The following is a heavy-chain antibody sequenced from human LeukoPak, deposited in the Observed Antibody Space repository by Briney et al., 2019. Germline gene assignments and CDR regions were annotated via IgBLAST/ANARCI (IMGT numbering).Heavy chain of an antibody. CDR2: TKPDGSAE. D-gene: IGHD2-8*02. V-gene: IGHV3-7*01. CDR3: ARAGGLNTNFDY. CDR1: GFTFRNYW. Sequence: PGGSLRLSCAASGFTFRNYWMGWVRQAPGKGLEWVANTKPDGSAEYYADSVRGRFTTSRDNANNFLYLQMNSLRAEDTAVYYCARAGGLNTNFDYWGQGTLVTVS. J-gene: IGHJ4*02.